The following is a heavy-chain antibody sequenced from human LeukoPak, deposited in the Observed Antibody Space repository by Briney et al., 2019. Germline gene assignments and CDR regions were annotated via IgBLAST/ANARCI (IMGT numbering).Heavy chain of an antibody. D-gene: IGHD3-10*01. CDR3: ARLGFGEYYFYYYMDV. J-gene: IGHJ6*03. CDR2: MSNSGSII. V-gene: IGHV3-48*02. Sequence: QSGGSLRLSCAASGFTFTNSWMAWVRQAPGKGLEWVSYMSNSGSIIYYADSVKGRFTISRDNTKTFLYLQMNSLRDEDTAVYYCARLGFGEYYFYYYMDVWGKGTAVTVSS. CDR1: GFTFTNSW.